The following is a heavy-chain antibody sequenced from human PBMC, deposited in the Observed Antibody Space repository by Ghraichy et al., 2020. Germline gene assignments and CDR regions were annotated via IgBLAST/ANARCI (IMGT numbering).Heavy chain of an antibody. CDR1: GWSFSDYD. CDR2: INDSGSI. J-gene: IGHJ5*02. Sequence: SETLSLTCAVYGWSFSDYDWTWIRQPPGKGLEWIGEINDSGSIDYNASLKSRVSISLDTSKNQFSLKLSSVTAAETAVYFCAIVVFSNNWTPVHWFDPWGQGTLVIVSS. CDR3: AIVVFSNNWTPVHWFDP. V-gene: IGHV4-34*01. D-gene: IGHD1-1*01.